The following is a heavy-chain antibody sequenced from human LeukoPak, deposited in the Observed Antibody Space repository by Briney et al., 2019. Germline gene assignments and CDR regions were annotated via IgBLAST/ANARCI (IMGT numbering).Heavy chain of an antibody. CDR3: ARDRYYGSGSH. CDR1: GFTFRTYA. Sequence: GRSLRLSCAASGFTFRTYAMHWVRQAPGKGLEWVSYISGSSSTIYYADSVKGRFTISRDNAKNSLYLQMNSLRAEDTAVYYCARDRYYGSGSHWGQGTLVTVSS. J-gene: IGHJ4*02. CDR2: ISGSSSTI. V-gene: IGHV3-48*01. D-gene: IGHD3-10*01.